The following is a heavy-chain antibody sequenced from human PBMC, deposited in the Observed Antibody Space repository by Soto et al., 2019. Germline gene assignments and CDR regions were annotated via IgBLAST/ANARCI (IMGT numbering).Heavy chain of an antibody. CDR3: AKDLGGGFDY. J-gene: IGHJ4*02. CDR2: ISNDGRNK. D-gene: IGHD2-15*01. Sequence: PGGSLRLSCAASGFSFNNYGIHWARQAPGKGLEWVALISNDGRNKYYADSVKGRFSISRDTSENTLYLQMNSLTSEDTAVYYCAKDLGGGFDYWGQGTLVTVSS. CDR1: GFSFNNYG. V-gene: IGHV3-30*18.